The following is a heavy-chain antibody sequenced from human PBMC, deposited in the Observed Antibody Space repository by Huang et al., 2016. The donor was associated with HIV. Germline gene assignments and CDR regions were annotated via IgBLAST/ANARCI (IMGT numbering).Heavy chain of an antibody. D-gene: IGHD1-1*01. Sequence: EVHLVESGGGLVQPGRSLRLSCGASGFTFDDFSMHWVRKRPGKGLEYVSGITWDSDRVCYAASVKGRFTISRDNAKNSLYLQMNSLRVEDTALYYCAHLPEPSSPWTDYWGQGTLVTVSS. CDR3: AHLPEPSSPWTDY. CDR1: GFTFDDFS. V-gene: IGHV3-9*01. J-gene: IGHJ4*02. CDR2: ITWDSDRV.